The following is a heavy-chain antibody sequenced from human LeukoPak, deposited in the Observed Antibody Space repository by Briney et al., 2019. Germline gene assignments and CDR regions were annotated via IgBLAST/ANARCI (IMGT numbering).Heavy chain of an antibody. CDR2: INSDGSST. CDR1: GFTFSSHW. Sequence: TGGSLRLSCAASGFTFSSHWMHWVRQAPGKGLVWVSRINSDGSSTNYADFVKGRFTISRDNAKNTLYLQMNSLRAEDTAMYYCARARDVAAPATYWGQGTLVTVSS. J-gene: IGHJ4*02. D-gene: IGHD6-13*01. V-gene: IGHV3-74*01. CDR3: ARARDVAAPATY.